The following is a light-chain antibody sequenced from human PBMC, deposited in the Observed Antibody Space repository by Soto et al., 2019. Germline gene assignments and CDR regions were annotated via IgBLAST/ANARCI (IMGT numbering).Light chain of an antibody. J-gene: IGKJ3*01. CDR2: GAS. CDR1: QSVSSN. CDR3: HQYGRSPIYT. V-gene: IGKV3-20*01. Sequence: EIVMTQSPATLSVSPGERATLSCMASQSVSSNLAWYQQKPGQAPRLLIYGASTRATGIPDRFSGSGSGTDFTLTISRLEPEDFAVYFCHQYGRSPIYTFGPGTKVDIK.